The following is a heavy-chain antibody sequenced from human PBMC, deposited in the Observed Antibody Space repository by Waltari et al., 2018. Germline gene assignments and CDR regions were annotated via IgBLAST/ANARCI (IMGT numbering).Heavy chain of an antibody. D-gene: IGHD2-2*01. CDR1: GGTFSSYA. CDR3: ARKYCSSTSCPRRYNWFDP. J-gene: IGHJ5*02. CDR2: VNPNFGKQ. V-gene: IGHV1-69*12. Sequence: QVQLVQSGAEVKKPGSSVKVSCKASGGTFSSYAISWVRQAPGQGLEWMGGVNPNFGKQNYAQKFQGRVTITADESTSTAYMELSSLGSEDTAVYYGARKYCSSTSCPRRYNWFDPWGQGTLVTVSS.